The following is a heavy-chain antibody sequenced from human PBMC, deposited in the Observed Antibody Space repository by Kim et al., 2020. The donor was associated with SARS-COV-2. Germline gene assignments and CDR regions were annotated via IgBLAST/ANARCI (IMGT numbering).Heavy chain of an antibody. D-gene: IGHD1-26*01. V-gene: IGHV1-8*01. Sequence: YAQKFQGRVTMTRNTSISTAYMELSSLRSEDTAVYYCARGHRSGSYPIDYWGQGTLVTVSS. J-gene: IGHJ4*02. CDR3: ARGHRSGSYPIDY.